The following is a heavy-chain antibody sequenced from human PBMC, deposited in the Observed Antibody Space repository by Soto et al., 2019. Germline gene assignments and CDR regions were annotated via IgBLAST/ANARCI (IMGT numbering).Heavy chain of an antibody. Sequence: QLQLQESGPGLVKPSETLSLTCIVSGGSITRKNHYWGWIRQSPGKGLEWIGSILYSGSTNYNPSLQGRVTLSVETSKNQCSLKMSSVTAADTALYYCARMGSSGWYQGSYFDYWGQGTLVTVSS. CDR3: ARMGSSGWYQGSYFDY. J-gene: IGHJ4*02. CDR1: GGSITRKNHY. CDR2: ILYSGST. V-gene: IGHV4-39*07. D-gene: IGHD6-19*01.